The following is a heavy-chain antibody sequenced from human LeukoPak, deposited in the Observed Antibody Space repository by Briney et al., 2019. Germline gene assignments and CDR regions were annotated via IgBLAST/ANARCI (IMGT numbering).Heavy chain of an antibody. V-gene: IGHV3-53*01. CDR3: ARGSRYSSGWYFDY. D-gene: IGHD6-19*01. CDR1: GFTVSSNY. J-gene: IGHJ4*02. CDR2: IYSGGST. Sequence: PGGSLRLSCAASGFTVSSNYMSWVRQAPGKGLEWGSVIYSGGSTYYADSVKGRFTISRDNSKNTLYPQMNSLRAEDTAVYYCARGSRYSSGWYFDYWGQGTLVTVSS.